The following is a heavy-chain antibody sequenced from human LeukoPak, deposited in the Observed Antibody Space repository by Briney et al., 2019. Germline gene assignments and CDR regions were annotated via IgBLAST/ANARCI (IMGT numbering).Heavy chain of an antibody. V-gene: IGHV4-34*01. D-gene: IGHD1-14*01. Sequence: PSETLPLTCAVYGGSFSGYYWSWIRQPPGKGLERIGEINHSGSTNYNPSLKSRVTISVDTSKNQFSLKLSSVTAADTAVYYCARGNRDYFDYWGQGTLVTVSS. CDR2: INHSGST. J-gene: IGHJ4*02. CDR1: GGSFSGYY. CDR3: ARGNRDYFDY.